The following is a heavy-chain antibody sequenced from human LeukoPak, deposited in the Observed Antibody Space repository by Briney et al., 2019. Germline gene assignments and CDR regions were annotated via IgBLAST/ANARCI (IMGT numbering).Heavy chain of an antibody. Sequence: PGGSLRLSCAASGFTFSNFSMNWVRQAPGKGLEWVSSISSSSSYIYYADSVKGRFTISRDNAKNSLYLQMNSLRAEDTAVYYCARGSGYYYEGSFDCWGQGILVPVSS. J-gene: IGHJ4*02. V-gene: IGHV3-21*01. CDR1: GFTFSNFS. CDR2: ISSSSSYI. CDR3: ARGSGYYYEGSFDC. D-gene: IGHD3-22*01.